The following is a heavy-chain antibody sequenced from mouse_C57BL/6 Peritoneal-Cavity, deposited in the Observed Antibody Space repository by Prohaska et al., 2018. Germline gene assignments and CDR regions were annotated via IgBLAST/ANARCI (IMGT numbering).Heavy chain of an antibody. CDR3: TRFAY. CDR2: IRLKSDNYAT. V-gene: IGHV6-3*01. Sequence: DVKLEVSGGGVVQPGGSMKLSCVPSGFTIINYWMNWVRQSPAKGLEWVAQIRLKSDNYATHYAESVKGRFTISRDDSKSSVYLQINNLRAEDTGIYYCTRFAYWGQGTLVTVSA. CDR1: GFTIINYW. J-gene: IGHJ3*01.